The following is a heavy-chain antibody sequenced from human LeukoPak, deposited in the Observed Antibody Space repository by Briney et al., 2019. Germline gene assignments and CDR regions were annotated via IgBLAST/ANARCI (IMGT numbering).Heavy chain of an antibody. Sequence: SETLSLTYAVSGGSISSSNWWSWVRQPPGKGLEWIGEIYHSGSTNYNPSLKSRVTISVDKSKNQFSLKLSSVTAADTAVYYCARDFGTSSSGPGAFDIWGQGTMVTVSS. V-gene: IGHV4-4*02. CDR2: IYHSGST. J-gene: IGHJ3*02. CDR3: ARDFGTSSSGPGAFDI. D-gene: IGHD6-13*01. CDR1: GGSISSSNW.